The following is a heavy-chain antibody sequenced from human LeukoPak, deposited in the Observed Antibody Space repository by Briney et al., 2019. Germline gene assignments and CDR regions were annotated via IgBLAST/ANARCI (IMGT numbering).Heavy chain of an antibody. J-gene: IGHJ4*02. CDR3: ARVAESWEFDY. CDR1: GGSISSGGYS. D-gene: IGHD1-26*01. V-gene: IGHV4-30-2*01. Sequence: SQTLSLTCAVSGGSISSGGYSGSWLRQPPGKGLEWIGYIYHSGSTYYNPSLKSRVTISVDRSKDQFSLKLSSVTVADTAVYYCARVAESWEFDYWGQGTLVTVSS. CDR2: IYHSGST.